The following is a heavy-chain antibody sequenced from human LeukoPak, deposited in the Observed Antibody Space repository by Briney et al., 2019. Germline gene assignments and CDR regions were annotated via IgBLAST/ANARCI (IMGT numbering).Heavy chain of an antibody. V-gene: IGHV4-4*07. CDR2: IYTRGST. J-gene: IGHJ6*03. CDR1: GGSISSYY. D-gene: IGHD6-6*01. CDR3: ARKSSSSLDYYYYMDV. Sequence: SETLSLTCTVSGGSISSYYWSWIRQPAGKGLEWIGRIYTRGSTNYNPSLKSRVTISVDKSKNQFSLKLSSVTAADTAVYYCARKSSSSLDYYYYMDVWGKGTTVTVSS.